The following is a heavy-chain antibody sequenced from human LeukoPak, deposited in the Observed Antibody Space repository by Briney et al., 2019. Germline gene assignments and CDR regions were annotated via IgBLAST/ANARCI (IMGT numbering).Heavy chain of an antibody. CDR3: AKDLTRSRLWTTKSTGFDY. CDR2: IRYDGSIK. CDR1: GFTFSSYW. V-gene: IGHV3-30*02. Sequence: PGGSLRLSCAASGFTFSSYWMSWVRQAPGKGLEWVTFIRYDGSIKYYADSVKGRFTISRDNSKNTLYLQMNSLRAEDTAVYYCAKDLTRSRLWTTKSTGFDYWGQGTLVTISS. J-gene: IGHJ4*02. D-gene: IGHD2-21*01.